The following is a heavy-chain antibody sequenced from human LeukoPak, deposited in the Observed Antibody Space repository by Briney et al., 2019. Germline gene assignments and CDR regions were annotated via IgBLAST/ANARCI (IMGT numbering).Heavy chain of an antibody. V-gene: IGHV3-7*01. Sequence: GGSLRLSCAASGFTFSRYWMSWVRQAPGKGLEWVANIKEDGSEKKYADSVKGRFTISRDNAKNTLYLQMDSLRAEDTAVYYCARGLSGYSSSLGYWGQGTLVTVSS. J-gene: IGHJ4*02. CDR3: ARGLSGYSSSLGY. D-gene: IGHD6-19*01. CDR2: IKEDGSEK. CDR1: GFTFSRYW.